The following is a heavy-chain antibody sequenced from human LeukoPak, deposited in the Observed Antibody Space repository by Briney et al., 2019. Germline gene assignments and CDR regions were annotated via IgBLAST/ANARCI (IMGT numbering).Heavy chain of an antibody. CDR1: GGPISSYY. CDR2: IYYSGST. V-gene: IGHV4-59*01. J-gene: IGHJ5*02. Sequence: SETLSLTCTVSGGPISSYYWSWIRQPPGKGLQWIGYIYYSGSTDYNPSLKSRVTISVDTSKNQFSLKLSSLTAADTAVYYCAREFNYYDSSGAILGGFDPWGQGTLVTVSS. D-gene: IGHD3-22*01. CDR3: AREFNYYDSSGAILGGFDP.